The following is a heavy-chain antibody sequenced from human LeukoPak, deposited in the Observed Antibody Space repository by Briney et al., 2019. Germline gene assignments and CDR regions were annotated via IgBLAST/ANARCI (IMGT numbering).Heavy chain of an antibody. J-gene: IGHJ4*02. D-gene: IGHD3-16*01. V-gene: IGHV3-33*01. CDR1: GLIFSSYG. Sequence: GTSLRRSCAASGLIFSSYGMQWVRHARGKGVECVAVIWYDGSKKYYGDSVKGRFTISRDDSRNTLYLQMESLRVEDTAVYYCARVWGMGYTADYWGQGTLVTVSS. CDR2: IWYDGSKK. CDR3: ARVWGMGYTADY.